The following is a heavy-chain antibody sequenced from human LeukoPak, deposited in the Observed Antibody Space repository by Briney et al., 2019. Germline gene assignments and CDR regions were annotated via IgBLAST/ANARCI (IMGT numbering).Heavy chain of an antibody. CDR2: ISSSGSTI. Sequence: GGSLRLSCAASGFTFSSYTMSWIRQAPGKGLEWVSYISSSGSTIYYADSVKGRFTISRDNAKNSLYLQMNSLRAEDTAVYYCARETSSPTVAPHIDYWGQGTLVTVSS. V-gene: IGHV3-11*01. D-gene: IGHD4-23*01. J-gene: IGHJ4*02. CDR1: GFTFSSYT. CDR3: ARETSSPTVAPHIDY.